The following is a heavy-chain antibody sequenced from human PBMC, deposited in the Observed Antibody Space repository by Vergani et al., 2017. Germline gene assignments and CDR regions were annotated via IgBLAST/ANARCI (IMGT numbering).Heavy chain of an antibody. D-gene: IGHD6-19*01. CDR2: IYYSGLT. CDR1: ADSISSGSYY. Sequence: QLQLQQSGPGLVKPSETLFLTCTVSADSISSGSYYLGWIRQPPGKSLEWIGRIYYSGLTYYNPSLKSRVAISVDTSKNQFSLKVTSVTAADTAVYFCARQRPGSGWSPGDFDDWGQGILVTVSS. V-gene: IGHV4-39*01. CDR3: ARQRPGSGWSPGDFDD. J-gene: IGHJ4*02.